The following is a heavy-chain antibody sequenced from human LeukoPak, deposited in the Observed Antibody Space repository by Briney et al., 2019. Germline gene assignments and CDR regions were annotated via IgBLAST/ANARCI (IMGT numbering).Heavy chain of an antibody. Sequence: GSLRLSCAASRFTFSSYWMHWVRQVPGKGLVWVSRSNSDGSSTTYADSVKGRFTISRDNAKNTLYLQMNSLRAEDTAVYYCARVGSGYDTFDYWGQGTLVTVSS. V-gene: IGHV3-74*01. CDR2: SNSDGSST. J-gene: IGHJ4*02. CDR3: ARVGSGYDTFDY. D-gene: IGHD5-12*01. CDR1: RFTFSSYW.